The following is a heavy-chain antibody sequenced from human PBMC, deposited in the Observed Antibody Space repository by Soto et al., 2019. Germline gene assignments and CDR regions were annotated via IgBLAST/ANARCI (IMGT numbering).Heavy chain of an antibody. Sequence: SVKVSCKASGGTFSSYAISWVRQAPGQGLEWMGGIIPIFGTANYAQKFQGRVTITADESTSTAYMELSSLRSEDTAVYYCARANGWIAMRGNYYYGMDVWGQGTTVTVSS. D-gene: IGHD6-19*01. J-gene: IGHJ6*02. V-gene: IGHV1-69*13. CDR2: IIPIFGTA. CDR3: ARANGWIAMRGNYYYGMDV. CDR1: GGTFSSYA.